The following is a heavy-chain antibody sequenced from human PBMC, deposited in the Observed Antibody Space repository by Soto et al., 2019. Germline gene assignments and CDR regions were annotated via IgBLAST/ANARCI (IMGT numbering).Heavy chain of an antibody. V-gene: IGHV3-23*01. Sequence: EVRLLESGGGLVQPGGSLRLSCAASGFTFSSYAMNWVRQARGKGLEWVSVISGSGSSTYYADSVKGRFTISRDNSKNTLYLQMNSLRAEDTAVYYCASRSSGWYFDYWGQGTLVTVSS. CDR2: ISGSGSST. CDR1: GFTFSSYA. J-gene: IGHJ4*02. D-gene: IGHD6-19*01. CDR3: ASRSSGWYFDY.